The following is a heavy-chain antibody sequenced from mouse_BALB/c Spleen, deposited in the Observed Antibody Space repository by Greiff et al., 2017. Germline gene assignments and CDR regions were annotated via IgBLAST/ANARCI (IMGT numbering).Heavy chain of an antibody. Sequence: DVKLQESGTVLARPGASVKMSCKASGYTFTSYWMHWVKQRPGQGLEWIGAIYPGNSDTSYNQKFKGKAKLTAVTSTSTAYMELSSLTNEDSAVYYCTREGDYDGKGRPFDYWGQGTTLTVSS. V-gene: IGHV1-5*01. CDR1: GYTFTSYW. J-gene: IGHJ2*01. D-gene: IGHD2-4*01. CDR2: IYPGNSDT. CDR3: TREGDYDGKGRPFDY.